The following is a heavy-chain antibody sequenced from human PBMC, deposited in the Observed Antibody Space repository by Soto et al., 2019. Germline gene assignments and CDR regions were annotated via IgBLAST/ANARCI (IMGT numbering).Heavy chain of an antibody. CDR3: ARGNSYGSYWYFDL. J-gene: IGHJ2*01. CDR1: GFSFSTYG. Sequence: QLVQSGAAVKNPGASVRFSCKASGFSFSTYGITWVRQAPGQRLEWMVWITASNGNTHYAQDLQGRVTMSTDTSTSKAYMELWRLRSDATAVYYWARGNSYGSYWYFDLWGRGTLVTVSS. D-gene: IGHD5-18*01. CDR2: ITASNGNT. V-gene: IGHV1-18*04.